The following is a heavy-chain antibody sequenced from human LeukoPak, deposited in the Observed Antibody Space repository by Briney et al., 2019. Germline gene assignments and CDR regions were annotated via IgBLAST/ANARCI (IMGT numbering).Heavy chain of an antibody. CDR3: ARAFEDCSSTSCLSGFDP. V-gene: IGHV1-69*01. J-gene: IGHJ5*02. D-gene: IGHD2-2*01. CDR2: IIPIFGTA. CDR1: GGTFSSYA. Sequence: SVKVSCKASGGTFSSYAISWVRQAPGQGLEWMGGIIPIFGTANYAQKFQGRVTITADESTSTAYMELSSLRSEDTAVYYCARAFEDCSSTSCLSGFDPWGQGTLVTVSS.